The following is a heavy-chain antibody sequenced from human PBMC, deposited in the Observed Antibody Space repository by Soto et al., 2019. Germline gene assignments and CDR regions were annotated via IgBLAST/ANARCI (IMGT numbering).Heavy chain of an antibody. Sequence: PGGSLRPSCSASGSSFTTYAVHRVRQAPGTGLEYVSAITTNGGSTFYADSVKGRFTISRDNSKNTLYLQMRSLRAEDTAVYYCVNPPAYYYDSSTYYSVWGRGTLVTVSS. V-gene: IGHV3-64D*06. J-gene: IGHJ4*02. CDR3: VNPPAYYYDSSTYYSV. CDR2: ITTNGGST. D-gene: IGHD3-22*01. CDR1: GSSFTTYA.